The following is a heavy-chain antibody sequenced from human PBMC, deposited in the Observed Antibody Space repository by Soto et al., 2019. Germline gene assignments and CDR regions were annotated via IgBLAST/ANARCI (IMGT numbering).Heavy chain of an antibody. Sequence: ASVKVSFKAFGYTFTSYYMHWVRQAPGQGLEWMGIINPSGGSTRYAQKFQGRVTMTRDTSTSTVYMELSSLRSEDTAVYYCARGLIYDSSGYYFDYWGQGTLVTVSS. CDR2: INPSGGST. D-gene: IGHD3-22*01. CDR3: ARGLIYDSSGYYFDY. V-gene: IGHV1-46*01. CDR1: GYTFTSYY. J-gene: IGHJ4*02.